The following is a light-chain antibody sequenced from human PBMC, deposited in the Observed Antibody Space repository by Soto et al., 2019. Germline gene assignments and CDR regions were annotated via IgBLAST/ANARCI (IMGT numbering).Light chain of an antibody. J-gene: IGKJ5*01. CDR2: AAS. CDR3: QQRSNWPPSIT. V-gene: IGKV1D-8*03. Sequence: VILITQSPSLLSARTGDRVTISCRTIQGISSYLAWYQQRPGKAPELLIYAASTLQSGVPSRFSGSGSGTDFTLTISSLEPEDFAVYYCQQRSNWPPSITFGQGTRLEIK. CDR1: QGISSY.